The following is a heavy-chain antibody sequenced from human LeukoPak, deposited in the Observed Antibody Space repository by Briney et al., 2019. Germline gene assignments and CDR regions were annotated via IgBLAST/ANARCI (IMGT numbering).Heavy chain of an antibody. CDR3: AKGGIQLWPTPPLGY. CDR2: ISWNSGSI. Sequence: GGSLRLSCAASGFTFDDYAMHWVRQAPGKGLEWVSGISWNSGSIGYADSVKGRFTISRDNAKNSLYLQMNSLRAEDTALYYCAKGGIQLWPTPPLGYWGQGTLVTVSS. CDR1: GFTFDDYA. V-gene: IGHV3-9*01. D-gene: IGHD5-18*01. J-gene: IGHJ4*02.